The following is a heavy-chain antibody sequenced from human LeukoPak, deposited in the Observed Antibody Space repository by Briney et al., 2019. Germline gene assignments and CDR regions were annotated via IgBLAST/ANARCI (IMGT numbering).Heavy chain of an antibody. D-gene: IGHD3-3*01. J-gene: IGHJ3*02. V-gene: IGHV3-30*02. CDR3: GKDMGRRIFGVAYDAFHI. Sequence: GGSLRLSCVASGFTFSNYDMHWVRQAPGKGLEWVASMRNDGSQIYHADSVKGRFTISRDNSKNTLYLQMNSLRVEDTAIYYCGKDMGRRIFGVAYDAFHIWGQGTMVTVSS. CDR2: MRNDGSQI. CDR1: GFTFSNYD.